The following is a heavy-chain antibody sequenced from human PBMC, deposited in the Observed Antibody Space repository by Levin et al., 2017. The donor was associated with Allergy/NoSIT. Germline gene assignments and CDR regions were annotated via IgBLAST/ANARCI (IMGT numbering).Heavy chain of an antibody. V-gene: IGHV5-51*01. CDR3: ARGGRIAVSGGAPWYFDL. CDR2: IYPGDSDT. Sequence: TGGSLRLSCKGSGYSFTTYWTAWVRQMPGKGLEWMGIIYPGDSDTRYSPSFQGQVTISADKSINKAYLQWSSLKASDTAMYYCARGGRIAVSGGAPWYFDLWGRGTLVTVSS. J-gene: IGHJ2*01. CDR1: GYSFTTYW. D-gene: IGHD6-19*01.